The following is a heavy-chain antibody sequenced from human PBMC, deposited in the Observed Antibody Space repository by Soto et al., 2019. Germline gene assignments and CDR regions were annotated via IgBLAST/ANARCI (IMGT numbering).Heavy chain of an antibody. Sequence: PGXSLRLSGAASRFTFSNYAILWVHQAPGKGLEWVSAISSSGDSTYYADSVKGRFTISRDNSKNTLYLKMNSLRAEDTAVYYCAKGRVSDYWGQGTLVTVSS. J-gene: IGHJ4*02. V-gene: IGHV3-23*01. CDR1: RFTFSNYA. D-gene: IGHD6-13*01. CDR2: ISSSGDST. CDR3: AKGRVSDY.